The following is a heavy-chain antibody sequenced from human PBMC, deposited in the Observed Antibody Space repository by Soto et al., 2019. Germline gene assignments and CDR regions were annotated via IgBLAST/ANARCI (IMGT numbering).Heavy chain of an antibody. D-gene: IGHD3-3*01. CDR1: GFTFSSYS. CDR3: ARDMYYDVWSGYSLNWFDP. J-gene: IGHJ5*02. V-gene: IGHV3-21*01. CDR2: ISSSSSYI. Sequence: GGSLRLSCAASGFTFSSYSMNWVRQAPGKGLEWVSSISSSSSYIYYADSVKGRFTISRDNAKNSLYLQMNSLRAEDTAVYYCARDMYYDVWSGYSLNWFDPWGQGTLVTVSS.